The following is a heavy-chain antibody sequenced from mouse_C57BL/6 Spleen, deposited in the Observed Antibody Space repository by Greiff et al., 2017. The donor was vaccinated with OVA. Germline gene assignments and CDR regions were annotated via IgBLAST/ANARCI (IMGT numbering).Heavy chain of an antibody. D-gene: IGHD3-1*01. V-gene: IGHV5-17*01. J-gene: IGHJ4*01. CDR1: GFTFSDYG. CDR2: ISSGSSTI. CDR3: ARPGYGYAMDY. Sequence: EVKVVESGGGLVKPGGSLKLSCAASGFTFSDYGMHWVRQAPEKGLEWVAYISSGSSTIYYADTVKGRFTISRDNAKNTLFLQMTSLRSEDTAMYYCARPGYGYAMDYWGQGTSVTVSS.